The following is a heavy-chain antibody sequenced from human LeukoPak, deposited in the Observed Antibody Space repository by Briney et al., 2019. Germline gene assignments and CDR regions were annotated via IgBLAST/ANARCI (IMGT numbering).Heavy chain of an antibody. J-gene: IGHJ3*02. CDR2: ISGSGGST. CDR1: GFTFSSYA. V-gene: IGHV3-23*01. CDR3: AKVGSPWLFDGDDAFDI. D-gene: IGHD3-9*01. Sequence: GGSLRLSCAASGFTFSSYAMSWVRQAPGKGLEWVSAISGSGGSTYYADSVKGRFTISRDNSKNTLYLQMNGLRAEDTAVYYCAKVGSPWLFDGDDAFDIWGQGTMVTVSS.